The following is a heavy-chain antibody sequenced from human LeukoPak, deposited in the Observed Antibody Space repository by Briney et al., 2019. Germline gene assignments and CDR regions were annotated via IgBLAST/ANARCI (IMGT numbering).Heavy chain of an antibody. CDR2: MYNSGST. CDR3: ARDLHDSSWENTFDI. CDR1: GGSISTYY. J-gene: IGHJ3*02. D-gene: IGHD3-22*01. V-gene: IGHV4-4*07. Sequence: PSETLSLTCTVSGGSISTYYWSWIRQPAGKGLEWIGRMYNSGSTNYNPSLKSRVTISVDKAKNQFSLKLSSVTAADTAVYYCARDLHDSSWENTFDIWGQGKLVTVSS.